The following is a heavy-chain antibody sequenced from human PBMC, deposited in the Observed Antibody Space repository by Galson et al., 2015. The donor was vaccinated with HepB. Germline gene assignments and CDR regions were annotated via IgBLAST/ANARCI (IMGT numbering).Heavy chain of an antibody. CDR1: GGSISSGGYY. CDR2: IYYSGST. Sequence: LSLTCTVSGGSISSGGYYWSWIRQHPGKGLEWIGYIYYSGSTYYNPSLKSRVTISVDTSKNQFSLKLSSVTAADTAVYYCARVGDSSGYAKVNYYYYYYMDVWGKGTTVTVSS. CDR3: ARVGDSSGYAKVNYYYYYYMDV. J-gene: IGHJ6*03. D-gene: IGHD3-22*01. V-gene: IGHV4-31*03.